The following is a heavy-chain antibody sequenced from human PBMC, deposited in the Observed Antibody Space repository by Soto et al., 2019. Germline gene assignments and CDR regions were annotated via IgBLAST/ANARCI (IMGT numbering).Heavy chain of an antibody. J-gene: IGHJ4*02. CDR2: ISGNGGDYT. CDR1: GFTFSTYA. CDR3: VPLCRYCSTTTPS. Sequence: EVQLLESGGGLVQPGGSLRLSCAASGFTFSTYAMSWVRQAPRKGLEWVSAISGNGGDYTYHADSVKGRFTISRDNSKNTLYLQMNSLRAEDTAVYYCVPLCRYCSTTTPSWGQGTLVTVSS. V-gene: IGHV3-23*01. D-gene: IGHD2-2*01.